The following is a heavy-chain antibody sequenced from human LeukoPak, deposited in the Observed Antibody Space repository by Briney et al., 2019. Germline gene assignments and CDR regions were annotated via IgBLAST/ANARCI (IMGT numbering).Heavy chain of an antibody. J-gene: IGHJ6*02. Sequence: PSQTLSLTCAVSGGSISSGGYSWSWIRQPPGKGLEWIGYIYHSGSTYYNPSLKSRVTISVDRSKNQFSLKLSSVTAADTAVYYCARMSGSGYHKINDYYGMDVWGQGTTVTVSS. D-gene: IGHD3-3*01. CDR1: GGSISSGGYS. CDR3: ARMSGSGYHKINDYYGMDV. V-gene: IGHV4-30-2*01. CDR2: IYHSGST.